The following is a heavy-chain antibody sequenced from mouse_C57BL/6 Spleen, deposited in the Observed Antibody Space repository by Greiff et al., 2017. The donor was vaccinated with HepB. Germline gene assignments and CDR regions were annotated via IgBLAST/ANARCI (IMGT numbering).Heavy chain of an antibody. Sequence: VQLQQSGPELVKPGASVKVSCKASGYAFTNYLIEWVKQRPGQGLEWIGVINPGSGGTNYNEKFKGKATLTADKSSSTAYMQLSSLTSEDSAVYFCARGRLTNWEDYAMDYWGQGTSVTVSS. J-gene: IGHJ4*01. D-gene: IGHD4-1*02. CDR2: INPGSGGT. CDR3: ARGRLTNWEDYAMDY. CDR1: GYAFTNYL. V-gene: IGHV1-54*01.